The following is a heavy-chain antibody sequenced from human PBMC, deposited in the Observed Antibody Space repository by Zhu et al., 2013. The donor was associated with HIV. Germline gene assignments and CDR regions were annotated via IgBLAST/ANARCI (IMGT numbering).Heavy chain of an antibody. CDR1: GYIFTGYY. D-gene: IGHD2-2*01. J-gene: IGHJ4*02. Sequence: QVQLVQSGAEVKKPGASVKVSCKASGYIFTGYYIHWVRQAPGHGLQWMGWMNPNSADTKYLQSFQGRVTMTRDTSITTAYMELRSLTSGDTAVYYCARTFHDNTREFDLWGQGTLVTVSS. CDR3: ARTFHDNTREFDL. CDR2: MNPNSADT. V-gene: IGHV1-2*02.